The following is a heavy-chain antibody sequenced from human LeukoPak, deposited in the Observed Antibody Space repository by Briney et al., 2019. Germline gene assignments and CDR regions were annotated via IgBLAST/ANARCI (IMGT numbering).Heavy chain of an antibody. J-gene: IGHJ5*01. V-gene: IGHV3-7*01. D-gene: IGHD3-22*01. CDR3: AQECVYSSGYYYVPNWFDP. Sequence: PGGSLRLSCAASGFTFRSYWMRWVRQAPGKGLEWVTNIKQDGSEKYYVDSVKSRFTISRDNANNSLYLQMSSLRAEDTAVYYWAQECVYSSGYYYVPNWFDPWGQGTLVTVSS. CDR2: IKQDGSEK. CDR1: GFTFRSYW.